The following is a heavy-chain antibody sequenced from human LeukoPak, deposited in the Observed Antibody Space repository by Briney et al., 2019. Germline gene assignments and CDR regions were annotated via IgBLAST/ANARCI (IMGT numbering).Heavy chain of an antibody. D-gene: IGHD1-14*01. J-gene: IGHJ4*02. Sequence: ASVKVSCKASGYTFTSYDINWVRQATGQGLEWMGWMNPNSGNTGYAQKFQGRVTMTRDTSISTTYMELSTLRPEDTAVYCCARGPPEHPQGYWGQGTLVTVSS. CDR1: GYTFTSYD. CDR2: MNPNSGNT. V-gene: IGHV1-8*01. CDR3: ARGPPEHPQGY.